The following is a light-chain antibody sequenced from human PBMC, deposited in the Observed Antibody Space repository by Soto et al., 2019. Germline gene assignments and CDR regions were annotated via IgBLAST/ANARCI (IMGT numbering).Light chain of an antibody. CDR3: CSYAGSSTLV. CDR1: SSDVGSYNL. Sequence: QSALTQPASVSGSPGQSITISCTGTSSDVGSYNLVSWYQQHPDKVPKLMIFDGSLRPSGVSNRFSGSKFGNTASLTISGLQAEDEADYYCCSYAGSSTLVFGTGTKLTVL. CDR2: DGS. V-gene: IGLV2-23*01. J-gene: IGLJ1*01.